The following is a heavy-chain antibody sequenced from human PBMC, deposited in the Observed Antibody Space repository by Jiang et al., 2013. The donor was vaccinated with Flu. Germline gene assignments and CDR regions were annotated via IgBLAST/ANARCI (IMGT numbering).Heavy chain of an antibody. V-gene: IGHV7-4-1*02. Sequence: VQSGSELKKPGASVKVSCKASGYSFTSYGMNWVRQAPGQGLEWMGWINTNTGSPTYAQGFTGRFVFSLDTSVSTAYLQISSLKAEDTAVYYCARDRTPPWRVGLKFNPSRYGMDVWGQGTTVTVSS. J-gene: IGHJ6*02. CDR3: ARDRTPPWRVGLKFNPSRYGMDV. D-gene: IGHD2-2*01. CDR2: INTNTGSP. CDR1: GYSFTSYG.